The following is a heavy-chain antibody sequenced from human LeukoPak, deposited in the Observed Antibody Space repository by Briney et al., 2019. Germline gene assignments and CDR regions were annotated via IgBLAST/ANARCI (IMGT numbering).Heavy chain of an antibody. Sequence: PGGSLRLSCAASGFTFSSYWMYWVRQAPGKGLVWVSRINSDGSSRSYADSVKGRFTISRDNAKNTLYLQMSSPRAEDTAVYYCANEAALGYHFDCWGQGTLVTVSS. CDR1: GFTFSSYW. CDR3: ANEAALGYHFDC. J-gene: IGHJ4*02. CDR2: INSDGSSR. D-gene: IGHD2-15*01. V-gene: IGHV3-74*01.